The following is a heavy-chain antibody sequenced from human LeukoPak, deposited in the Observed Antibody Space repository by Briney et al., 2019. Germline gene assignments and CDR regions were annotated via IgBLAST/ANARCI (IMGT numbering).Heavy chain of an antibody. J-gene: IGHJ4*02. CDR3: ARGQYYCDRAYYFDY. CDR2: ISSSGSTI. D-gene: IGHD3-22*01. V-gene: IGHV3-48*03. Sequence: GGSLRLSCAASGFTFSSYEMNWVRQAPGKGLEWVSYISSSGSTIYYADSVKGRFTISRDNAKNSLYLQMNSLRAEDTAVYHCARGQYYCDRAYYFDYWGQGTLVTVSS. CDR1: GFTFSSYE.